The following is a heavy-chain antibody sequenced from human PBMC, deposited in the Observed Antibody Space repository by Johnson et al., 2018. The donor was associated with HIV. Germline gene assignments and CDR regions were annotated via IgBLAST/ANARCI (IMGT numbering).Heavy chain of an antibody. V-gene: IGHV3-7*01. J-gene: IGHJ3*02. CDR3: ARGEWVWSGQPAPFDI. D-gene: IGHD3-3*01. Sequence: VQLVESGGGLVQPGGSLRLSCAASGFTFSTYWMSWVRQAPGKGLEWVANIKQDGSEKYSVDSVKGRFTISRDNAKNSLYLQMNSLRAEDTAVYYCARGEWVWSGQPAPFDIWGQGTMVTVSS. CDR2: IKQDGSEK. CDR1: GFTFSTYW.